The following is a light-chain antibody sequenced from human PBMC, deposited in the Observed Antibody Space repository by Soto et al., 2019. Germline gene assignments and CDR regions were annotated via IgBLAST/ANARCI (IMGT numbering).Light chain of an antibody. CDR2: GAS. CDR1: QSVSSY. Sequence: EIVLTQSPATLSLSPGERATLSCRASQSVSSYLDWYQQKPGQAPRLLIYGASTRATGIPARFSGSGSGTNFTLTISSQETEDFGAYYCQQRSDWPLTFGGGTKLEI. CDR3: QQRSDWPLT. J-gene: IGKJ4*01. V-gene: IGKV3-11*01.